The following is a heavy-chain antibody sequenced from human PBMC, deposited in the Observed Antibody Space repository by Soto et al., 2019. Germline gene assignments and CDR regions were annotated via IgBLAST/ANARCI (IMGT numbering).Heavy chain of an antibody. Sequence: GGSLRLSCAASGFTFSSYAMHWVRQAPGKGLEWVAVISYDGSNKYYADSVKGRFTISRDNSKNTLYLQMNSLRAEDTAVYYCAREQEYSSSFAFDIWGQGTMVTVSS. D-gene: IGHD6-6*01. CDR3: AREQEYSSSFAFDI. V-gene: IGHV3-30-3*01. CDR1: GFTFSSYA. CDR2: ISYDGSNK. J-gene: IGHJ3*02.